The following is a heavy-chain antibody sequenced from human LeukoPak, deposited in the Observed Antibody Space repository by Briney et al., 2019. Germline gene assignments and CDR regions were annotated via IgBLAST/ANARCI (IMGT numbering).Heavy chain of an antibody. CDR3: AELGITMIGGV. Sequence: GGSLRLACAASVLTFSSYGMNWVRQAPVKGLEWVANIRQDGSEKYYVDSVKGRFTISRDNAKKSLYLQMNSLRAEDTAVYYCAELGITMIGGVWGKGTTVTISS. J-gene: IGHJ6*04. CDR2: IRQDGSEK. V-gene: IGHV3-7*01. CDR1: VLTFSSYG. D-gene: IGHD3-10*02.